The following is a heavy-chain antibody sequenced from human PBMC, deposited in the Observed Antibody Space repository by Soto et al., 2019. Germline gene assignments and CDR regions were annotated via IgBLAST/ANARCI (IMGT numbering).Heavy chain of an antibody. CDR3: ARSLSPYCSSTSCPSGAFDI. J-gene: IGHJ3*02. Sequence: QVQLQESGPGLVKPSQTLSLTCTVSGGSISSGGYYWSWIRQHPGKGLEWIGYIYYSGSTYYNPSPKSRVTISVDTSKNQFSLKLSSVTAADTAVYYCARSLSPYCSSTSCPSGAFDIWGQGTMVTVSS. V-gene: IGHV4-31*03. CDR2: IYYSGST. D-gene: IGHD2-2*01. CDR1: GGSISSGGYY.